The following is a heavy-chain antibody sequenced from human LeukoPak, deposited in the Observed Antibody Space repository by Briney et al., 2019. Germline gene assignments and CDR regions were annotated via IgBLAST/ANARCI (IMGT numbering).Heavy chain of an antibody. CDR1: GFTFSSYA. CDR3: ARRLRYYYYMDV. Sequence: GGSLRLSCAASGFTFSSYAMSWVRQAPGKGLEWVSAISGSGGSTYYADSVKGRFTISRDNSKNTLYLQMNSLRAEDTAVYYCARRLRYYYYMDVWGKGTTVTVSS. V-gene: IGHV3-23*01. J-gene: IGHJ6*03. CDR2: ISGSGGST.